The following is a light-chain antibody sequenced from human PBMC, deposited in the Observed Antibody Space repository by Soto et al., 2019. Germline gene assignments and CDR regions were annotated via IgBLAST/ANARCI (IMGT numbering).Light chain of an antibody. CDR2: GAS. CDR3: QHYVIPPNT. V-gene: IGKV4-1*01. J-gene: IGKJ3*01. Sequence: VGRSKIQESLAVSLGERATVNCKSSQSVLYNSNDKNYLAWYQQKPGQPPKLLIYGASTRESGVPDRFNGSGSGRDFTLTISSLQAEGVAVYYCQHYVIPPNTFGDLSKADI. CDR1: QSVLYNSNDKNY.